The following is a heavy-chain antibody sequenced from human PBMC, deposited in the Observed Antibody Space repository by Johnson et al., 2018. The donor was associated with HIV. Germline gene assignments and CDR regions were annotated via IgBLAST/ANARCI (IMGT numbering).Heavy chain of an antibody. CDR1: GFTVSGNY. V-gene: IGHV3-66*02. J-gene: IGHJ3*02. CDR3: ARVRVGAFDI. D-gene: IGHD1-26*01. CDR2: IYSDGST. Sequence: VQLVESGGGLVQPGGSLRLSCAASGFTVSGNYMNWVRQAPGKGLEWVSVIYSDGSTFYADSVKGRFTISRDNSKNALYLQMNSLRAEDTAVYYCARVRVGAFDIWGQGTMVTVSS.